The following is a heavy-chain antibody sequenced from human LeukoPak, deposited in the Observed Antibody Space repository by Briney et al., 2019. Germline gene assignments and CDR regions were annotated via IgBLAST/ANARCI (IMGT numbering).Heavy chain of an antibody. J-gene: IGHJ4*02. CDR1: GFTFSSYS. D-gene: IGHD3-9*01. V-gene: IGHV3-21*01. CDR2: ISSSSLYI. Sequence: GGSLRLSCAASGFTFSSYSMNWVRQAPGKGLEWVSSISSSSLYIYYADSVKGRFTISRDNAKNSLFLQMNSLRAEDTAAYYCARVNYDILTGYYNADPNFDYWGQGTLVTVSS. CDR3: ARVNYDILTGYYNADPNFDY.